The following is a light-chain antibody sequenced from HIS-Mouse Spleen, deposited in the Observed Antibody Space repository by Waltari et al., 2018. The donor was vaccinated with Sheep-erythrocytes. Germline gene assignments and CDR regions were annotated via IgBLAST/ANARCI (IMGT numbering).Light chain of an antibody. CDR1: QGISSY. CDR2: AAS. V-gene: IGKV1-9*01. CDR3: QQYDNLLALT. J-gene: IGKJ4*01. Sequence: DIQMTQSPSSLSASVGDRVTITCRASQGISSYLAWYQQKPGKALKLLIYAASTLQSGVPSRFSGSGSGTEFTLTISSLQPEDFATYYCQQYDNLLALTFGGGTKVEIK.